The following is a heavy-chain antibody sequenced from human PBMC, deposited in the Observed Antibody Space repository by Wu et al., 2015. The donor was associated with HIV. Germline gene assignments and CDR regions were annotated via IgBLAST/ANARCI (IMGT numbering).Heavy chain of an antibody. CDR1: GGSFTDYF. CDR2: INHSGRT. V-gene: IGHV4-34*01. CDR3: ARGEADSDDYYGLDV. J-gene: IGHJ6*02. Sequence: QVQLQQWGARLLKPSETLSVTCAVYGGSFTDYFWSWIRHVPKGKGLEWIGEINHSGRTNYNPSLKSRVTISVDTSNNLVFPESDVCRPQPDTAVYYCARGEADSDDYYGLDVWGQGSSGHRLV.